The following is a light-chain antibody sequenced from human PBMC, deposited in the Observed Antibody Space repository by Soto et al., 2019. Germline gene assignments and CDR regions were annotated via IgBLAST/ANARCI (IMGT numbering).Light chain of an antibody. V-gene: IGKV1-39*01. CDR3: QQTYTTHEIT. J-gene: IGKJ5*01. CDR2: GAS. Sequence: DIEMTQSPSSLAASVGDRVTITCRASQSISISLNWYQLKPGKAPNLLMYGASYLKSGVPTRFTGSGSGTDFTLTISSLQPDDFANYYCQQTYTTHEITFGQGTRLEIK. CDR1: QSISIS.